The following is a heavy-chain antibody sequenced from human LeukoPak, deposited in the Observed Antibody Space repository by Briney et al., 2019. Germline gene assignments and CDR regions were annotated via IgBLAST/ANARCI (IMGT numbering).Heavy chain of an antibody. Sequence: SQTLSLTCPVSSDSISSGVYYWSWIRQHPGKGLEWIGYIYYSGSTYYNPSLKSRVTISVDTSKNQFSLKLSSVIAADTAVYYCARGVRWLQLSYFDYWGQGTLVTVSS. D-gene: IGHD5-24*01. CDR2: IYYSGST. CDR1: SDSISSGVYY. CDR3: ARGVRWLQLSYFDY. V-gene: IGHV4-31*03. J-gene: IGHJ4*02.